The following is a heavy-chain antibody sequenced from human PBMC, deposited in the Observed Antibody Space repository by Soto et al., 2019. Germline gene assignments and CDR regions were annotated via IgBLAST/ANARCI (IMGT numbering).Heavy chain of an antibody. J-gene: IGHJ6*02. CDR1: GFTFSSYA. V-gene: IGHV3-64D*06. Sequence: GGSLRLSCSASGFTFSSYAMHWVRQAPGKGLEYVSAISSNGGSTYYADSVKGRFTISRDNSKNTLYLQMSSLRAEDTAVYYCVKGDYDILTGWYYYYYGMDVWGQGTTVTV. CDR3: VKGDYDILTGWYYYYYGMDV. CDR2: ISSNGGST. D-gene: IGHD3-9*01.